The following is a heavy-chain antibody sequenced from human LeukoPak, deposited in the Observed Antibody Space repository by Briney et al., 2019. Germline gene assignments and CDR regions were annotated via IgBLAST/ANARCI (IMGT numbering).Heavy chain of an antibody. CDR1: GFTFSSYS. J-gene: IGHJ4*02. D-gene: IGHD3-22*01. CDR3: ARDDNYYDSSGYYLFDY. V-gene: IGHV3-21*01. CDR2: ISSSSSYI. Sequence: NPGGSLRLSCAASGFTFSSYSMNWVRQAPGKGLEWVSSISSSSSYIYYADSVKGRFTISRDNAKNSLYLQMNSLRAEDTAVYYCARDDNYYDSSGYYLFDYWGQGTLVTVSS.